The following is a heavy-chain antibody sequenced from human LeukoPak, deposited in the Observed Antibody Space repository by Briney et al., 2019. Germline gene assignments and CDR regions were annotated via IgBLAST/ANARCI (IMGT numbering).Heavy chain of an antibody. CDR2: ISSSSSYI. Sequence: GGSLRLSCAASGFTFSSHSMNWVRQAPGKGLEWVSSISSSSSYIYYADSVKGRFTISRDNAKNSLYLQMNSLRAEDTAVYYCARDSYNWNDVGSRSDYWGQGTLVTVSS. J-gene: IGHJ4*02. CDR3: ARDSYNWNDVGSRSDY. CDR1: GFTFSSHS. V-gene: IGHV3-21*01. D-gene: IGHD1-1*01.